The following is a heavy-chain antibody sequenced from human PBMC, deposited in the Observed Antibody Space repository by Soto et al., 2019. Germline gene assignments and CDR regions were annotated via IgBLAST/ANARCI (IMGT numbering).Heavy chain of an antibody. D-gene: IGHD6-6*01. CDR3: ARERGFGAARYYFDY. J-gene: IGHJ4*02. V-gene: IGHV4-34*01. CDR1: GGSFSGYY. Sequence: SETLSLTCAVYGGSFSGYYWSWIRQPPGKGLEWIGEINHSGSTNYNPSLKSRVTISVDTSKNQFSRKLSSVTAADTAVYYCARERGFGAARYYFDYWGQGTLVTVSS. CDR2: INHSGST.